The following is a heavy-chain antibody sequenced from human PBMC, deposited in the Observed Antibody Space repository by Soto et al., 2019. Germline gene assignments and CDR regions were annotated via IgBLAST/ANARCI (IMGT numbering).Heavy chain of an antibody. Sequence: QVQLVQSGAEVKKPGASVKVSCKASGYSFTSHAMHWVRQAPGQRLEWMGWINAGNGNTKYSQKFQGRVTITRDTSASTAYMELSSLRSEDTAVYYCLGYCSGGSCYSRGHWGQGTLVTVSS. CDR2: INAGNGNT. V-gene: IGHV1-3*01. CDR1: GYSFTSHA. D-gene: IGHD2-15*01. CDR3: LGYCSGGSCYSRGH. J-gene: IGHJ4*02.